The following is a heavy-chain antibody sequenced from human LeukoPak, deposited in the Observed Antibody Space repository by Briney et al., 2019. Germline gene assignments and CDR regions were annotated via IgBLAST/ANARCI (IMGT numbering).Heavy chain of an antibody. CDR1: GFTFDDYA. CDR2: ISWNSGSI. D-gene: IGHD4-17*01. Sequence: GGSLRLSCAASGFTFDDYAMHWVRQAPGKGLEWVSGISWNSGSIGYADSVKGRFTISRDNARDSLFLQINSLRTEDTALYYCTKDYSNTWYGDYYYHFMDVWGKGTTVTVSS. V-gene: IGHV3-9*01. CDR3: TKDYSNTWYGDYYYHFMDV. J-gene: IGHJ6*03.